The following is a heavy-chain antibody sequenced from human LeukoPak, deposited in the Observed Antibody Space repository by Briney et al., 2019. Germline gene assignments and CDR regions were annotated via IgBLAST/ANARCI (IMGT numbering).Heavy chain of an antibody. Sequence: KSSETLSLTCTVSGGSISSTTYYWGWIRQPPGKGLEWIGSIYYSGSTYYSPSLKSRVTISVNTSKKQFSLKLSSVTAADTAVYYCARGADSYGYSGVGNWFDPWGQGTLVTVSS. CDR3: ARGADSYGYSGVGNWFDP. V-gene: IGHV4-39*07. CDR2: IYYSGST. CDR1: GGSISSTTYY. D-gene: IGHD5-18*01. J-gene: IGHJ5*02.